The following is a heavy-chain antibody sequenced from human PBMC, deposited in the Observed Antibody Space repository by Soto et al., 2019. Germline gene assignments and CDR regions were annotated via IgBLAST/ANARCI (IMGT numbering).Heavy chain of an antibody. CDR3: ARAGIAAAVRDWFDP. Sequence: GASVKVSCKASGYTFTSYGISWVRQAPGQGLEWMGWISAYNGNTNYAQKLQGRVTMTTDTSTSTAYMELRSLRSDDTAVYYCARAGIAAAVRDWFDPWGQGTLVTVSS. V-gene: IGHV1-18*04. CDR2: ISAYNGNT. CDR1: GYTFTSYG. J-gene: IGHJ5*02. D-gene: IGHD6-13*01.